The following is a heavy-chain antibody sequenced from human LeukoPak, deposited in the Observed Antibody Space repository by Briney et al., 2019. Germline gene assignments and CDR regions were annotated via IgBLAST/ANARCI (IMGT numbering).Heavy chain of an antibody. V-gene: IGHV4-59*01. CDR1: GGSISSYY. J-gene: IGHJ4*02. CDR3: ARDYYGSYFDY. Sequence: PSETLPLTCTVSGGSISSYYWSWIRQPPGKGLEWIGYIYYSGSTNYNPSLKSRVTISVDTSKNQFSLKLSSVTAADTAVYYCARDYYGSYFDYWGQGTLVTVSS. D-gene: IGHD3-10*01. CDR2: IYYSGST.